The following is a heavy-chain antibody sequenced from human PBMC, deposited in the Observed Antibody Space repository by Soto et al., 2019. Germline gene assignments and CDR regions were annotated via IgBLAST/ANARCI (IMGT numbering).Heavy chain of an antibody. V-gene: IGHV3-30-3*01. J-gene: IGHJ4*02. D-gene: IGHD6-13*01. Sequence: QVQLVESGGGVVQPGNSLRLSCAGSGFPFSAEAMHWVRQAPGKGLEWVAAISYDGNNKNHADSVKGRFTVSRDNSQNTLYLQIYSLRPEDTAVYYCARDYSSGWCLDYWCQGSLVTVSS. CDR3: ARDYSSGWCLDY. CDR2: ISYDGNNK. CDR1: GFPFSAEA.